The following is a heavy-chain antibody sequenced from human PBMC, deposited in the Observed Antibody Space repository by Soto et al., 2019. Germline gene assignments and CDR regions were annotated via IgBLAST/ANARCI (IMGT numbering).Heavy chain of an antibody. CDR3: AKDRAYSSASSNWFDH. CDR1: GFTFSSYA. D-gene: IGHD6-19*01. Sequence: GGSLSLSCAASGFTFSSYAMSWVRQAPGKGLEWVSAISGSGGSTYYADSVKGRFTISRDNSKNTLYLQMNSLRAEDTAVYYCAKDRAYSSASSNWFDHWGQGTLVTVSS. CDR2: ISGSGGST. J-gene: IGHJ5*02. V-gene: IGHV3-23*01.